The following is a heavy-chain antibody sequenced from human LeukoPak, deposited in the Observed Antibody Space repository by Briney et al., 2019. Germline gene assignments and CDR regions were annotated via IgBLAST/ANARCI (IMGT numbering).Heavy chain of an antibody. V-gene: IGHV5-51*01. J-gene: IGHJ4*02. CDR1: GYSFTNYW. D-gene: IGHD3-10*01. CDR3: ARRYGSGSYYHLDY. Sequence: GESLKISCKGPGYSFTNYWIGWVRQMPGKGLEWMGIVYPGDSDTRYSPSFQGQVTISADKSISTAYLQWSSLKASDSAMYYCARRYGSGSYYHLDYWGQGTLVTVSS. CDR2: VYPGDSDT.